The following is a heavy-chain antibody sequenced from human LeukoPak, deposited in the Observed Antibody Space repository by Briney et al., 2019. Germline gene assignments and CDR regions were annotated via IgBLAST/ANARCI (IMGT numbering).Heavy chain of an antibody. V-gene: IGHV3-21*01. Sequence: GGSLRLSCAASGFTFNSFRMNWVRQAPDKGLEWVSSISSSSNFIYYADSVRGRFTISRDNAKNSLYLQMNSLRAEDTAVYYCARDGGSAWFLEYWGQGTLVTVSS. CDR1: GFTFNSFR. J-gene: IGHJ4*02. CDR2: ISSSSNFI. CDR3: ARDGGSAWFLEY. D-gene: IGHD6-19*01.